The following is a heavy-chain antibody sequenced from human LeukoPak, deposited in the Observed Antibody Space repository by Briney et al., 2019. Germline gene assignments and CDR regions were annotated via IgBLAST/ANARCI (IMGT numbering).Heavy chain of an antibody. Sequence: GGSLRLSCAASGFTFSNAWMSWVRQAPGKGLGWVGRIKSKTDGGTTDYAAPVKGRFTISRDDSKNTLYLQMNSLKTEDTAVYYCTSSTMVRGVTIYWYFDLWGRGTLVTVSS. D-gene: IGHD3-10*01. CDR3: TSSTMVRGVTIYWYFDL. J-gene: IGHJ2*01. CDR1: GFTFSNAW. V-gene: IGHV3-15*01. CDR2: IKSKTDGGTT.